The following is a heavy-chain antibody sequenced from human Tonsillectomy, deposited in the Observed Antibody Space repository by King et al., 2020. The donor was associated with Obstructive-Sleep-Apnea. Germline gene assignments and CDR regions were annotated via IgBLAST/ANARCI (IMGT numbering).Heavy chain of an antibody. CDR1: GFTFSSHW. Sequence: DVQLVESGGGLVQPGGSLRLSCVASGFTFSSHWMSWVRQAPGKGLEFVANINQDGSEKNYVDSVRGRFTISRDNAEKSLYLQMNSLRADDTAVYYCARGAFWGKGTLVAVSS. CDR3: ARGAF. CDR2: INQDGSEK. V-gene: IGHV3-7*01. J-gene: IGHJ4*02.